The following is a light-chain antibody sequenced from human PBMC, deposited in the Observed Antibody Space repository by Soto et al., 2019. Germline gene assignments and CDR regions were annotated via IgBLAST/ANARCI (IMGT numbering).Light chain of an antibody. Sequence: EVVLTQSPATLSLSPGERASLSCRASQSVSSALAWYQQKHGRAPRLLIYDASNRGTSIPARFSGSGSGTDFTITISGLEPEDFSVYYCQQRNYCPRTFGQGTKLEIK. V-gene: IGKV3-11*01. CDR2: DAS. CDR3: QQRNYCPRT. CDR1: QSVSSA. J-gene: IGKJ2*01.